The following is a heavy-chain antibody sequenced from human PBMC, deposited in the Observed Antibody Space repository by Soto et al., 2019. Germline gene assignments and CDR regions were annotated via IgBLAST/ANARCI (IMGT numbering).Heavy chain of an antibody. CDR1: GYTFTSYY. D-gene: IGHD6-13*01. CDR2: INPSGGST. V-gene: IGHV1-46*03. Sequence: QVQLVQSGAEVKKPGASVKVSCKASGYTFTSYYMHWVRQAPGQGLELMGIINPSGGSTSYAQNFPAGVTMTRHTSTSPLYMQLGSLRSEDTAVYYCARDRLMKERSSYYYNRDAWGKGTTVTVSS. J-gene: IGHJ6*03. CDR3: ARDRLMKERSSYYYNRDA.